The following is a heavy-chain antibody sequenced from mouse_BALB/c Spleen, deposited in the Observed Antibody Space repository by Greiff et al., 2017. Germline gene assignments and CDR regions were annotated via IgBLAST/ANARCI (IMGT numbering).Heavy chain of an antibody. J-gene: IGHJ4*01. Sequence: DVQLQESGGGLVKPGGSLKLSCAASGFTFSSYAMSWVRQTPEKRLEWVASISSGGSTYYPDSVKGRFTISRDNARNILYLQMSSLRSEDTAMYYCARIYYGYDGGYYAMDYWGQGTSVTVSS. V-gene: IGHV5-6-5*01. CDR2: ISSGGST. CDR1: GFTFSSYA. D-gene: IGHD2-2*01. CDR3: ARIYYGYDGGYYAMDY.